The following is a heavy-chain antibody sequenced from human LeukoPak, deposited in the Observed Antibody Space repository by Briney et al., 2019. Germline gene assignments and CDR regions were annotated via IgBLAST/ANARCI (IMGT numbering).Heavy chain of an antibody. D-gene: IGHD6-13*01. J-gene: IGHJ4*02. V-gene: IGHV4-59*01. CDR2: IYYSGST. CDR1: GGSISSYY. Sequence: SETLSLTCTVSGGSISSYYWSWIRQPPGTGLEWIGYIYYSGSTNYNPSLKSRVTISVDTSKNQFSLKLSSVTAADTAVYYCARGASSSWYHYFDYWGQGTLVTVSS. CDR3: ARGASSSWYHYFDY.